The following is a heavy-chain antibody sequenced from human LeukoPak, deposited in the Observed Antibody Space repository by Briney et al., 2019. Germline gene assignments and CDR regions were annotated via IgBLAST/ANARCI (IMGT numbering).Heavy chain of an antibody. CDR1: GFTFSSYA. J-gene: IGHJ4*02. V-gene: IGHV3-30-3*01. D-gene: IGHD4-17*01. Sequence: GRSLRLSCAASGFTFSSYAMHWVRHAPGKGLEWVADISYDGSNKCYADSVKGRFTISRDNSKNTLFLQFNSLRADDTAVYYCAKGRGTTVTAAANYWGQGTLVTVSS. CDR2: ISYDGSNK. CDR3: AKGRGTTVTAAANY.